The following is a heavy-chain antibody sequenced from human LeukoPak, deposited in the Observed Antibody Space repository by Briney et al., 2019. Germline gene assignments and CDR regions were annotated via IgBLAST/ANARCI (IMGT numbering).Heavy chain of an antibody. J-gene: IGHJ4*02. CDR1: GFTFSKSA. D-gene: IGHD3-22*01. CDR3: AKDGLYYDGSEHVYYFDS. CDR2: IIYSGGAT. V-gene: IGHV3-23*01. Sequence: GGSLTLSCAASGFTFSKSAMTWVRQGPGTGLEFVASIIYSGGATYYADSVKGRFTISRDNSKNTLYLQMNSLRAGDTALYYCAKDGLYYDGSEHVYYFDSWGQGTLVTVSS.